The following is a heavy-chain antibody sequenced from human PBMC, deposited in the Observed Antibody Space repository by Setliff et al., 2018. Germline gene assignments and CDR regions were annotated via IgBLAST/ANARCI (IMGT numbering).Heavy chain of an antibody. V-gene: IGHV4-4*07. CDR3: VRDRGSNNSPEDFDY. CDR1: RGSINSHY. CDR2: IFGSGST. J-gene: IGHJ4*02. Sequence: SETLSLTCTVSRGSINSHYWSWIRQPAGKGLEWIGRIFGSGSTNYNPSLKSRVTMSIDTSKNQFFLKVRSVTAAHTAVYYCVRDRGSNNSPEDFDYWGLGTLVTVPQ. D-gene: IGHD1-1*01.